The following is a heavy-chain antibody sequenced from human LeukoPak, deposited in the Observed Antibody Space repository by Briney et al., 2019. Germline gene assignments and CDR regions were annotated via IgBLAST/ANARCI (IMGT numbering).Heavy chain of an antibody. J-gene: IGHJ4*02. V-gene: IGHV1-2*02. Sequence: ASVKVSCKASGYTFTGYYMHWVRQAPGQGLEWMGWINPNSGGTNYAQKFQGRVTMTRDTSISTVYMELSRLRSDDTAVYYCARVGDGYNYSDYWGQGTLVTVSS. CDR3: ARVGDGYNYSDY. CDR1: GYTFTGYY. D-gene: IGHD5-24*01. CDR2: INPNSGGT.